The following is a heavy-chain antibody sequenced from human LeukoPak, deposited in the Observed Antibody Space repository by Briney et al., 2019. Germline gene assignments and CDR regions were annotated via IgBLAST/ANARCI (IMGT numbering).Heavy chain of an antibody. J-gene: IGHJ4*02. D-gene: IGHD3-10*01. CDR3: ARYYYGSGSYSFADY. CDR2: LFSGGST. Sequence: GGSLRLSCAASGFTVRSNYMSWVRQAPGKGLEWVSVLFSGGSTYYADSVKGRFTISRDNSRNTLYLQMNSLRAEDTAVYYCARYYYGSGSYSFADYWGQGTLVTVSS. V-gene: IGHV3-53*01. CDR1: GFTVRSNY.